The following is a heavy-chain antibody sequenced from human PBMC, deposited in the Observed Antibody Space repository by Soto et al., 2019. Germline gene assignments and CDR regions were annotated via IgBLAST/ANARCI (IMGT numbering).Heavy chain of an antibody. V-gene: IGHV3-48*03. D-gene: IGHD1-26*01. Sequence: PGGSLRLSCAASGFTFSSCEMNWVRQAPGKGLEWISYIVGSGTTIYYTDSVKGRFTISRDNAKNSLYLQMNSLRVEDTAVYYCARLSIVGNWFDSWGQGTLVTVSS. J-gene: IGHJ5*01. CDR3: ARLSIVGNWFDS. CDR1: GFTFSSCE. CDR2: IVGSGTTI.